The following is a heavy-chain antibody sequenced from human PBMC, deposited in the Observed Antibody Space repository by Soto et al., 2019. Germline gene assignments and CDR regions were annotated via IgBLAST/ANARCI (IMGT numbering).Heavy chain of an antibody. CDR1: GFAVSSNY. CDR2: IHSGGDT. V-gene: IGHV3-66*01. D-gene: IGHD5-12*01. Sequence: EVQLVESGGDLVQPGGSLRLSCAASGFAVSSNYMTWVRQAPGKGLEWVSVIHSGGDTHYADSVRSRFTISRDNSKNTVYLQMNNLRAEATAVYYCARSRTGATYGGMDVCGQGNTVTVSS. J-gene: IGHJ6*02. CDR3: ARSRTGATYGGMDV.